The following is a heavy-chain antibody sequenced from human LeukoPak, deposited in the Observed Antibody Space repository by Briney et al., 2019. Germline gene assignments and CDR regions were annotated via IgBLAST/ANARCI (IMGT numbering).Heavy chain of an antibody. V-gene: IGHV3-30-3*01. CDR3: ARDRLRYSSGWYAPADY. CDR1: GFTFSSYA. D-gene: IGHD6-19*01. J-gene: IGHJ4*02. Sequence: GRSLRLSCAASGFTFSSYAMHWVRQAPGKGLEWVAVISYDGGNKYYADSVKGRFTISRDNSKNTLYLQMNSLRAEDTAVYYCARDRLRYSSGWYAPADYWGQGTLVTVSS. CDR2: ISYDGGNK.